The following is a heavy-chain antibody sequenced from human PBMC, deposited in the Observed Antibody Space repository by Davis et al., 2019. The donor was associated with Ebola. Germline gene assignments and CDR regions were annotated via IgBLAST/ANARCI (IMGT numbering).Heavy chain of an antibody. CDR3: AKSDCGGIGCKLINF. CDR2: ISCSADAT. J-gene: IGHJ4*02. D-gene: IGHD2-21*01. CDR1: GFTFSNYA. Sequence: PGGSLRLSCAASGFTFSNYALSWVRQAPGKGLEWVSVISCSADATNSADSVQGRFTVSRDNSKNTLYLQMNSLRVEDTAIYYCAKSDCGGIGCKLINFWGQGTLVTVSS. V-gene: IGHV3-23*01.